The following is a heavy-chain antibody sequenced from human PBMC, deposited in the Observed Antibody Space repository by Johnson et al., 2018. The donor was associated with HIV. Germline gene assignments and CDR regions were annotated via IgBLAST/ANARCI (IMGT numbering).Heavy chain of an antibody. CDR2: ISYDGSNK. CDR3: AKEAPGRWDLPVWAAIDI. CDR1: GFTFSSYA. Sequence: QVQLVESGGGVVQPGRSLRLSCAASGFTFSSYAMHWVRQAPGKGLEWVAVISYDGSNKYYADSVKGRFTISRDISKNTVHLQMNSLRVDDTALYYCAKEAPGRWDLPVWAAIDIWGQGTMVTVSS. J-gene: IGHJ3*02. D-gene: IGHD3-16*01. V-gene: IGHV3-30*04.